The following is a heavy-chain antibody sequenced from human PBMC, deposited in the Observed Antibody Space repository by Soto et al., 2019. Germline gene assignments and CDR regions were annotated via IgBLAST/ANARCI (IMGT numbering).Heavy chain of an antibody. CDR2: TYYRSKWYY. CDR1: GDSVSSNSAG. J-gene: IGHJ4*01. CDR3: ARGEQYSGRIFDY. Sequence: SQTLSLTCAITGDSVSSNSAGWICVMHSPSRGLERLGRTYYRSKWYYEYAVSVRGRITINPDTSKNQYSLQLNSVTPEDTAVYFCARGEQYSGRIFDYWGQGTLVTVSS. V-gene: IGHV6-1*01. D-gene: IGHD1-26*01.